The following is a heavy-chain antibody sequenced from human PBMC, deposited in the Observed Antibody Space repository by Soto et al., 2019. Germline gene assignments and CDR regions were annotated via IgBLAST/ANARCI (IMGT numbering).Heavy chain of an antibody. V-gene: IGHV1-18*01. CDR2: ISAYNGNT. Sequence: ASVKVSCKASGYTFTSYGISWVRQAPGQGLEWMGWISAYNGNTNYAQKLQGRVTMTTDTSTSTAYMELRSLRSDDTAVYYFARATREALVVVPAARFDYWGQGTLVTVSS. CDR1: GYTFTSYG. CDR3: ARATREALVVVPAARFDY. D-gene: IGHD2-2*01. J-gene: IGHJ4*02.